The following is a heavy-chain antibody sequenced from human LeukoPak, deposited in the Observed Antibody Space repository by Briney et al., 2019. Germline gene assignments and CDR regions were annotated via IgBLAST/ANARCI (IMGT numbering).Heavy chain of an antibody. CDR1: GFTFSSYA. CDR2: ISGSGGST. J-gene: IGHJ4*02. Sequence: PGGSLRLSCAASGFTFSSYAMSWVRQAPGKGLEWVSAISGSGGSTYYADSVKGRFTISRDNSKNTLYLQMNSLRAEDTAVYYCVKTSSWELPKLYYFDYWGQGTLVTVSS. D-gene: IGHD1-26*01. CDR3: VKTSSWELPKLYYFDY. V-gene: IGHV3-23*01.